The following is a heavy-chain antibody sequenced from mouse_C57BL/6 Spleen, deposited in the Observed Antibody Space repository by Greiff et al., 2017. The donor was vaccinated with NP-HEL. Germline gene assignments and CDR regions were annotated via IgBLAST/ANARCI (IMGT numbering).Heavy chain of an antibody. V-gene: IGHV1-64*01. D-gene: IGHD1-1*01. Sequence: VQLQQSGAELVKPGASVKLSCKASGYTFTSYWMHWVKQRPGQGLEWIGMIHPNSGSTNYNEKFKSKATLTVDKSSSTAYMQPSSLTSEDSAVYYCAREGYYYGSSYIPWFAYWGQGTLVTVSA. CDR3: AREGYYYGSSYIPWFAY. CDR2: IHPNSGST. CDR1: GYTFTSYW. J-gene: IGHJ3*01.